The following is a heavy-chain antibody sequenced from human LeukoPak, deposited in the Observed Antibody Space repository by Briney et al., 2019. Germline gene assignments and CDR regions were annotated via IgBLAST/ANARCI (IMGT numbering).Heavy chain of an antibody. Sequence: GGSLRLSCTVSGFAFSRFWMSWVRQAPGKGLEWVANINEDGNEKYYVDSVKGRFTISRDNAKNSLYLQMNSLRAEDTAVYYCAKGGHLDYWGQATLVTVSS. CDR3: AKGGHLDY. V-gene: IGHV3-7*01. CDR2: INEDGNEK. J-gene: IGHJ4*02. CDR1: GFAFSRFW.